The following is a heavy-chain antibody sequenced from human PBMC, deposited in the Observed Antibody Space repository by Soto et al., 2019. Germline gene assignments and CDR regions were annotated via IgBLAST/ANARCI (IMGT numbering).Heavy chain of an antibody. CDR3: ARDCSGGSCYLLSQEDYYYGMDV. D-gene: IGHD2-15*01. J-gene: IGHJ6*02. CDR2: IIPIFGTA. V-gene: IGHV1-69*12. Sequence: QVQLVQSGAEVKKPGSSVKVSCKASGGTFSSYAISWVRQAPGQGLEWMGGIIPIFGTANYAQKFQGRVTITADESTSTXXMXLXXLRSEDTAVYYCARDCSGGSCYLLSQEDYYYGMDVWGQGTTVTVSS. CDR1: GGTFSSYA.